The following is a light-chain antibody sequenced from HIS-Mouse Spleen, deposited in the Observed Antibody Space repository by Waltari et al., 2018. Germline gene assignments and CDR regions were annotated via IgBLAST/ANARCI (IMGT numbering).Light chain of an antibody. V-gene: IGKV2-28*01. Sequence: DIAMTQSPLSLPVTPGEPACIPCRSSQSLLHSKGYNYLDWYLQKPGQSPQLLIYLGSHRASGVPDRFSGSGSGTDFTLKISRVEAEDVGVYYCMQALQTWTFGQGTKVEIK. J-gene: IGKJ1*01. CDR3: MQALQTWT. CDR2: LGS. CDR1: QSLLHSKGYNY.